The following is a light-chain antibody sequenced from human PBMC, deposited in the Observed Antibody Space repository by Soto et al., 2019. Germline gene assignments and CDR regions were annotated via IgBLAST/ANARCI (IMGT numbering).Light chain of an antibody. V-gene: IGLV1-40*01. Sequence: QSVLTQPPSVSGAPGQRVTISCTGSSSNIGAGYDVHWYQHLPGTAPKLLIYGNSNRPSGVPDRFSGSKSGTSASLAITGLQAEDAADYYCQSYDSSLRGVFGTGTQRTVL. J-gene: IGLJ1*01. CDR3: QSYDSSLRGV. CDR2: GNS. CDR1: SSNIGAGYD.